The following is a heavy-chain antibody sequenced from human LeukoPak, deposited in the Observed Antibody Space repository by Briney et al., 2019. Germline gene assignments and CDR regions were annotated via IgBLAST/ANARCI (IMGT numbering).Heavy chain of an antibody. V-gene: IGHV1-69*05. D-gene: IGHD3-10*01. CDR2: IIPIFGTA. J-gene: IGHJ4*02. CDR1: GGTFSSYA. CDR3: ASGGSGSYYNEPVDY. Sequence: SVKVSCKASGGTFSSYAISWVRQAPGQGLEWMGGIIPIFGTANYAQKFQGRVTITTDESTSTAYMELSSLRSEDTAVYYCASGGSGSYYNEPVDYWGQGTLVTVSS.